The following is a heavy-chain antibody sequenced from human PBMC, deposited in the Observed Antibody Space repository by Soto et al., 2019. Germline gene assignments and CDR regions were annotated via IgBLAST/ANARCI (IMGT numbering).Heavy chain of an antibody. CDR1: GYTFTNYW. V-gene: IGHV5-51*01. J-gene: IGHJ6*02. CDR2: IYPGDSDT. Sequence: GESLKISCKGSGYTFTNYWLGWVRQMPGKGPEWMGIIYPGDSDTKYNPSFQGQVTISADKSITTTYLQWSSLKASDTAIYYCAASIFYHGMDPWGQGTAVTVSS. CDR3: AASIFYHGMDP.